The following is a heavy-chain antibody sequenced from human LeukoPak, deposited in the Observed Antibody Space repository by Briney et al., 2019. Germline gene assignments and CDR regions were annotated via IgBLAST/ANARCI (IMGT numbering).Heavy chain of an antibody. CDR1: GYSFPNYW. CDR3: ARGPYAYTSSATLGSYNWFDP. Sequence: GESLKISCQGSGYSFPNYWIGWVRQMPGKGLEWMGTIYHGDSDTRYSPSFQDQVTISVDKAISTAYLQWSSLRASDTAMYYGARGPYAYTSSATLGSYNWFDPWGQGSLVTVSS. V-gene: IGHV5-51*01. J-gene: IGHJ5*02. D-gene: IGHD2-2*02. CDR2: IYHGDSDT.